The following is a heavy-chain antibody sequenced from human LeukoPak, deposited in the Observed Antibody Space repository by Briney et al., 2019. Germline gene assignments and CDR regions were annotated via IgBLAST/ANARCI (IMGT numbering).Heavy chain of an antibody. Sequence: PGGSLRLSCAASGFTFSSYAMSWVRQAPGKGLEWVSSISSSSSYIYYADSVKGRFTISRDNAKNSLYLQMNSLRAEDTAVYYCARDRGYCSGGSCYSGFLFDYWGQGTLVTVSS. V-gene: IGHV3-21*01. D-gene: IGHD2-15*01. CDR1: GFTFSSYA. CDR2: ISSSSSYI. J-gene: IGHJ4*02. CDR3: ARDRGYCSGGSCYSGFLFDY.